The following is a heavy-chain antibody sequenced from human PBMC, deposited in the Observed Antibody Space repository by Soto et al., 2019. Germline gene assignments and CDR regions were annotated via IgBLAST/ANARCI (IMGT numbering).Heavy chain of an antibody. CDR1: GFTFSSYG. CDR2: ISYDGSNK. CDR3: ARSTYSVRYLAYFDY. Sequence: QVQLVESGGGVVQPGRSLRLSCAASGFTFSSYGMHWVRQAPGKGLEWVAVISYDGSNKYYADSVKGRFTISRDNSKNTLYLQMNSLRAEETAVYYCARSTYSVRYLAYFDYWGQGTLVTVSS. J-gene: IGHJ4*02. D-gene: IGHD1-26*01. V-gene: IGHV3-30*03.